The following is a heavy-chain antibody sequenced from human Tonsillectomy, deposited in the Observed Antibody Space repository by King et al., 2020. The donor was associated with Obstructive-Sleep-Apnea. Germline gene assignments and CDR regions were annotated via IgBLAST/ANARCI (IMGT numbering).Heavy chain of an antibody. CDR1: GFTFSSSG. Sequence: VQLVESGGGVVQPGRSLRLSCAASGFTFSSSGMHWVRQAPGKGLEWVAVIWYDGSTQYYADSVKGRFTISRDNSKNTLYLQMNSLGAEDTAVYYCARDSYDILTNHYYYYGMDVWGQGTTVTVSS. J-gene: IGHJ6*02. V-gene: IGHV3-33*01. D-gene: IGHD3-9*01. CDR3: ARDSYDILTNHYYYYGMDV. CDR2: IWYDGSTQ.